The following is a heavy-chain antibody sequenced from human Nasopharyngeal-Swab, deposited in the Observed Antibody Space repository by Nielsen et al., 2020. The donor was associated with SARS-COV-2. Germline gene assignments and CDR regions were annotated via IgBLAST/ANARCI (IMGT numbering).Heavy chain of an antibody. CDR1: GFTFSSYN. D-gene: IGHD3-22*01. CDR2: ISGSGGST. CDR3: AKDSYDSSGYSYYYGMDV. Sequence: GGSLRLSCAASGFTFSSYNMNWVRQAPGKGLEWVSAISGSGGSTYYADSVKGRFTISRDNSKNTLYLQMNSLRAEDTAVYYCAKDSYDSSGYSYYYGMDVWGQGTTVTVSS. J-gene: IGHJ6*02. V-gene: IGHV3-23*01.